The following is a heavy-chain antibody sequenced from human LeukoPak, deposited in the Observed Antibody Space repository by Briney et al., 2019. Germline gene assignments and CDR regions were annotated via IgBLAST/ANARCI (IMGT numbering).Heavy chain of an antibody. Sequence: SGRSLRLSCAASGFTFSSYAMHWVRQAPGKGLEWVAVISYDGSNKYYADSVKGRFTISRDNSKNTLYLQMNSLRAEDTAVYYCARDRLAGQWLVGGPDYWGQGTLVTVSS. V-gene: IGHV3-30-3*01. CDR3: ARDRLAGQWLVGGPDY. J-gene: IGHJ4*02. CDR1: GFTFSSYA. CDR2: ISYDGSNK. D-gene: IGHD6-19*01.